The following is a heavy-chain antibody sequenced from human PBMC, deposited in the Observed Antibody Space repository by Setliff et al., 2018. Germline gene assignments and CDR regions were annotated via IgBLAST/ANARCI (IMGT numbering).Heavy chain of an antibody. D-gene: IGHD4-4*01. V-gene: IGHV4-34*01. CDR1: GGSFSGYY. CDR3: ARAYSYYYYMDV. J-gene: IGHJ6*03. Sequence: SETLSLTCAVYGGSFSGYYGSWIRQPPGKGLEWIGEINHSGSTNYNPSLKSRVTISVDTSKNQFSLKLSSVTAADTAVYYCARAYSYYYYMDVWGKGTTVTVSS. CDR2: INHSGST.